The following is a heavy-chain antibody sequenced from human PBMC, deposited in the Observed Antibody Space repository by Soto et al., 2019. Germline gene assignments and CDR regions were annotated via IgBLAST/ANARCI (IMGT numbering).Heavy chain of an antibody. D-gene: IGHD3-22*01. CDR1: GNTLTSYG. CDR3: AKNGDSSGYPRHFDS. J-gene: IGHJ4*02. Sequence: ASVKVSCKASGNTLTSYGISWVRQAPGQGLEWMGWINPYNGDTNYAQKLQGRVTLTTDTSTSTAYMELRSLRSDDTAVYDCAKNGDSSGYPRHFDSWGQGILVTVSS. V-gene: IGHV1-18*01. CDR2: INPYNGDT.